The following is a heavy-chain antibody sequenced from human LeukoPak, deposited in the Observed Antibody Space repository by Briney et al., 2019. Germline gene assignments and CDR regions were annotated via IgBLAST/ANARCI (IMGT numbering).Heavy chain of an antibody. Sequence: PGGSLRLSCAASGFTFSSYGMSWVRQAPGKGLEWVSAISGSGGSTYYADSVKGRFTISRDNSKNTLYLQMNSLRAEDTAVYYCAKETYFSPYYYYMDVWGKGTTVTISS. D-gene: IGHD3-3*01. CDR3: AKETYFSPYYYYMDV. CDR2: ISGSGGST. J-gene: IGHJ6*03. V-gene: IGHV3-23*01. CDR1: GFTFSSYG.